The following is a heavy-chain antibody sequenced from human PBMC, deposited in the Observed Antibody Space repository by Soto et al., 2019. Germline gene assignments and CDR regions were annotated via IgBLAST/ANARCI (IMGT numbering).Heavy chain of an antibody. CDR3: AKDTRVVPAAQAGTFDY. J-gene: IGHJ4*02. CDR2: ISYDGSNK. CDR1: GFTFSSYG. V-gene: IGHV3-30*18. Sequence: HPGGSLRLSCAASGFTFSSYGMHWVRQAPGKGLEWVAVISYDGSNKYYADSVKGRFTISRDNSKNTLYLQMNSLRAEDTAVYYCAKDTRVVPAAQAGTFDYCGQGTLVTVSS. D-gene: IGHD2-2*01.